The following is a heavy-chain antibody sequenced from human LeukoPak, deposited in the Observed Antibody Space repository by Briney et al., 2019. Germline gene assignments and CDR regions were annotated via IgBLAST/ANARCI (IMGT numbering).Heavy chain of an antibody. Sequence: SETLSLTCAVYGGSFSGYYWSWIRQPPGKGLEWIGEINHSGSTNYNPSLKSRVTISVDTSKNQFSLKLSSVTAADTAVYYCARRGYDYVWGSYRYAYWGQGTLVTVSS. V-gene: IGHV4-34*01. D-gene: IGHD3-16*02. CDR2: INHSGST. CDR1: GGSFSGYY. CDR3: ARRGYDYVWGSYRYAY. J-gene: IGHJ4*02.